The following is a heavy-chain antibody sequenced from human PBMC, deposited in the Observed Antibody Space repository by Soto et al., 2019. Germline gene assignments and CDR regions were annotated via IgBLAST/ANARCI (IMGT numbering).Heavy chain of an antibody. J-gene: IGHJ4*02. Sequence: QVQLQESGPGLVKPSGTLSLTCAVSGGSISTSNWWSWVRQPPGKGLEWIGEVYRTGSTNYNPSRASRVIVPXAXSXFQSSRTLTSVTAADTAVYYCARARATIAAAAIFDCWGQGTLVTVSS. CDR1: GGSISTSNW. V-gene: IGHV4-4*02. CDR3: ARARATIAAAAIFDC. CDR2: VYRTGST. D-gene: IGHD6-13*01.